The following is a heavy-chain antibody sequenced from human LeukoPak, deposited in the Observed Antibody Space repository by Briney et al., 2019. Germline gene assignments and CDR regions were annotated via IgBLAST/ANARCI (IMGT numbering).Heavy chain of an antibody. CDR1: GFKFRNYW. J-gene: IGHJ4*02. CDR3: TRDALFGAGRTHLDF. D-gene: IGHD3-16*01. V-gene: IGHV3-7*04. Sequence: GESLRLSCAASGFKFRNYWMSWVRQAPGKGLEWVANIKQDGSEIYYVDSVRGRATISRDNAKNSLYLQMNSLHVDDTGVYFCTRDALFGAGRTHLDFWSQGTLVSVSS. CDR2: IKQDGSEI.